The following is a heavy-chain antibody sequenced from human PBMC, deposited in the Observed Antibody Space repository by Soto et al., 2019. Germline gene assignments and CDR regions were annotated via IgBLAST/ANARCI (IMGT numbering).Heavy chain of an antibody. D-gene: IGHD2-21*02. Sequence: EVQMVQTGGGLIQPGGSLRLSCVASGFSVVSNYMHCVRLAPGKGLDWVSAIFSSGATYYADSVKGRFTISRDKSKNTVSLQMNNLRPDDTAVYYCARGPFSQDSYDTSGLLIWGQGSLVSVSS. V-gene: IGHV3-53*02. CDR3: ARGPFSQDSYDTSGLLI. CDR1: GFSVVSNY. J-gene: IGHJ1*01. CDR2: IFSSGAT.